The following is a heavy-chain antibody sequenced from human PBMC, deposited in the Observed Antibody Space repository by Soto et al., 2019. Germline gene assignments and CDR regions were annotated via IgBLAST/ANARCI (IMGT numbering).Heavy chain of an antibody. CDR2: ISGSGGTT. CDR3: AKYQAAAGTISRYFQH. Sequence: EVQLLESGGGLVQHEGSLRLSCAASGFSFSTYAMSWVRQAPGQGLEWVSGISGSGGTTYYADSVKGRCTISRDNSKNTLYLHVNSLRAEDTAVYYCAKYQAAAGTISRYFQHWGQGTLVTVSS. V-gene: IGHV3-23*01. D-gene: IGHD6-13*01. J-gene: IGHJ1*01. CDR1: GFSFSTYA.